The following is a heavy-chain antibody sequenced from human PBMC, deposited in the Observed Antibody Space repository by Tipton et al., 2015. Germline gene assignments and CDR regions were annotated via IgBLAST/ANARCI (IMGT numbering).Heavy chain of an antibody. J-gene: IGHJ4*02. V-gene: IGHV3-48*03. D-gene: IGHD2-8*01. Sequence: SLRLSCTASGFNFNNFEMNWVRQAPGKGLEWLSYITGGGTTMYADSVKGRFTISRDNAKNSLYLQMNNLRAEDTAVYYCASQDIVLMVYGFDYWGQGTLVTVPS. CDR3: ASQDIVLMVYGFDY. CDR2: ITGGGTTM. CDR1: GFNFNNFE.